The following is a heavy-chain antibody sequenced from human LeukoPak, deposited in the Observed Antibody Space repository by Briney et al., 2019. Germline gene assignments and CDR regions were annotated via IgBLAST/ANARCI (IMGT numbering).Heavy chain of an antibody. CDR1: GYTFTRYY. D-gene: IGHD2-15*01. V-gene: IGHV1-46*01. J-gene: IGHJ4*02. CDR2: INPSGGST. CDR3: ARDQKVDYFDY. Sequence: ASVKVSCKASGYTFTRYYMHWVRQAPGQGLEWMGIINPSGGSTSYAQKFQGRVTMTRDTSTSTVYMELSSLRSEDTAVYYCARDQKVDYFDYWGQGTLVTVSS.